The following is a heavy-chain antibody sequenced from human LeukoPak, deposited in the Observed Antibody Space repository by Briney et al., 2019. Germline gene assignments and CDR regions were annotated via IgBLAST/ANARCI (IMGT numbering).Heavy chain of an antibody. CDR2: ISSSSSYI. V-gene: IGHV3-21*01. J-gene: IGHJ3*02. D-gene: IGHD3-22*01. CDR3: VGGYTDRYAFDI. CDR1: GFTFSSYS. Sequence: GGSLRLSCAASGFTFSSYSMNWVRQAPGKGLEWVSSISSSSSYIYYADSVKGRFTISRDNAKNSLYLQMNSLRAEDTAVYYCVGGYTDRYAFDIWGQGTMVTVSS.